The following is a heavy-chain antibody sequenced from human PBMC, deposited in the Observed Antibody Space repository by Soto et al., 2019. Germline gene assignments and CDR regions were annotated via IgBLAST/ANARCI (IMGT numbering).Heavy chain of an antibody. CDR3: AKESGRGLLLWFGELLQTDYYYYGMDV. J-gene: IGHJ6*02. V-gene: IGHV3-23*01. CDR1: GFTFSSYA. D-gene: IGHD3-10*01. CDR2: ISGSGGST. Sequence: PGGSLRLSCAASGFTFSSYAMSWVRQAPGKGLEWVSAISGSGGSTYYADSVKGRFTISRDNSKNTLYLQMNSLRAEDTAVYYCAKESGRGLLLWFGELLQTDYYYYGMDVWGQGTTVTVSS.